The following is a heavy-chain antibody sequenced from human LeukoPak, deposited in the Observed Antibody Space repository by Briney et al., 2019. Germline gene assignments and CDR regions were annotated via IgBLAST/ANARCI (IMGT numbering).Heavy chain of an antibody. D-gene: IGHD3-10*01. CDR3: ARDTGQYAPGTPGFARFDP. CDR2: IYYSGST. J-gene: IGHJ5*02. V-gene: IGHV4-39*06. Sequence: SETLSLTCTVSGGSISSSNYYWGWIRQPPGKGLEWIGGIYYSGSTYYNPSLKSRVIVSLDTSKNQFALKLTSVTAADTGVYYCARDTGQYAPGTPGFARFDPWGQGTLVTVSS. CDR1: GGSISSSNYY.